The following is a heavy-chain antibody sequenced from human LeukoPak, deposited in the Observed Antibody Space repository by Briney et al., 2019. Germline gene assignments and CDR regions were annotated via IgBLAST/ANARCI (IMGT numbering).Heavy chain of an antibody. Sequence: PGGSLRLSCAASGFTFSGFSMSWDRQSPTKGLEWVANIKQDGSERYYVDSVKGRFTISRDNAKNSLSLQMNNLRVEDTAVYYCARAGSHWHYVYWGQGTVVTVSS. V-gene: IGHV3-7*01. D-gene: IGHD3-10*01. CDR1: GFTFSGFS. CDR3: ARAGSHWHYVY. J-gene: IGHJ4*02. CDR2: IKQDGSER.